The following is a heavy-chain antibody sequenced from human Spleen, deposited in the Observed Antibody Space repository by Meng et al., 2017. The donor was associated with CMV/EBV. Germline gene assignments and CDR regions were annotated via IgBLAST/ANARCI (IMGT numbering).Heavy chain of an antibody. J-gene: IGHJ6*02. D-gene: IGHD6-13*01. Sequence: GESLKISCSASGFTVSSNYMSWVRQAPGKGLEWVSVIYSGKSRTYYADSVKGRFTFSSDNSKNTLYLQMDSLRAEDTAVYYCARTTISAAGARGYYNYYGLDVWGRGTTVTVSS. CDR1: GFTVSSNY. CDR2: IYSGKSRT. V-gene: IGHV3-53*01. CDR3: ARTTISAAGARGYYNYYGLDV.